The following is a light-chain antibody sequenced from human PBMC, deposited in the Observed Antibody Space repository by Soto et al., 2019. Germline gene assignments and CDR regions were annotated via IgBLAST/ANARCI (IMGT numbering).Light chain of an antibody. CDR2: SGT. CDR3: QQSYSSPPT. Sequence: DIQMTQSPSSLSASVEDRVIITCRASQSISSHLNWYQQKPGKAPKLLIFSGTSLQSGVPSRFSGSRTGPDFTLTISSLQPEDFATYYCQQSYSSPPTFGQGTKVDIK. V-gene: IGKV1-39*01. CDR1: QSISSH. J-gene: IGKJ1*01.